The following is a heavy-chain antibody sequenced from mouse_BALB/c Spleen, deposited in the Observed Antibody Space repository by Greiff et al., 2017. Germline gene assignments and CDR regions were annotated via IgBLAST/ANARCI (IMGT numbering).Heavy chain of an antibody. J-gene: IGHJ3*01. V-gene: IGHV1-15*01. CDR2: IDPETGGT. CDR3: TREEREKGPAY. D-gene: IGHD3-3*01. CDR1: GYTFTDYE. Sequence: VHLVESGAELVRPGASVTLSCKASGYTFTDYEMHWVKQTPVHGLEWIGAIDPETGGTAYNQKFKGKATLTADKSSSTAYMELRSLTSEDSAVYYCTREEREKGPAYWGQGTLVTVSA.